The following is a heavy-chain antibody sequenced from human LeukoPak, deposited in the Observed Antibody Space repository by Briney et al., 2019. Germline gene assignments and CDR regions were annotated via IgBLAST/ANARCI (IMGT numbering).Heavy chain of an antibody. D-gene: IGHD6-6*01. V-gene: IGHV4-59*08. CDR1: GGSISSYY. CDR2: IYYSGST. CDR3: ARESSSSSGRRAFDF. Sequence: SETLSLTCTVSGGSISSYYWNWIRQPPGKGLEWIGYIYYSGSTNYNPSLKSRVTTLVDTSKNQFSLRLSSVTAADTAVYYCARESSSSSGRRAFDFWGQGTMVTVSS. J-gene: IGHJ3*01.